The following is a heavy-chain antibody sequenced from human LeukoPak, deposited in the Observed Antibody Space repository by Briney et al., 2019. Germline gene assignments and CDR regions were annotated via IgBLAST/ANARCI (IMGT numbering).Heavy chain of an antibody. D-gene: IGHD3-22*01. CDR2: IKQDGSEK. Sequence: GGSLRLSCAASGFTFSSYWMSWVRQAPGKGLEWVANIKQDGSEKYYVDSVKGRFTISRDNAKNSLYLQMNSLRAEDTAVYYCARALTPYDSSGYTYYYYYMDVWGKGTTVTISS. V-gene: IGHV3-7*01. J-gene: IGHJ6*03. CDR3: ARALTPYDSSGYTYYYYYMDV. CDR1: GFTFSSYW.